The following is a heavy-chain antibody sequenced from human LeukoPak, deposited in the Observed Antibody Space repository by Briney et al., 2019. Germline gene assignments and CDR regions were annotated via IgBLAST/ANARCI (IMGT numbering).Heavy chain of an antibody. CDR1: GFTFSSYG. Sequence: GGSLRLSCAASGFTFSSYGMHWVRQAPGKGLEWVAVIWYDGSNKYYADSVKGRFTISRDNSKNTLYLQMNSLRAEDTAVYYCAKDLGSGYYGGAFDIWGQGTMVTVSS. D-gene: IGHD3-22*01. CDR3: AKDLGSGYYGGAFDI. CDR2: IWYDGSNK. V-gene: IGHV3-33*06. J-gene: IGHJ3*02.